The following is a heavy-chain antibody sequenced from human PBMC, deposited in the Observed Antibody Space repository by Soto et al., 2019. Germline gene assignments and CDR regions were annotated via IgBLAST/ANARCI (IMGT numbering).Heavy chain of an antibody. V-gene: IGHV1-46*03. CDR2: INPSDSST. J-gene: IGHJ2*01. Sequence: QVHLVQSGAEVKKPGASVKLSCKASGYTFTSNYLYWVRQAPGQGLEWMGMINPSDSSTTYARNFQGRVTMTRDTSTSTVYMEVTRLRSEDTAVYYCARGSSNWLSYFDLWGRGTLVPVSS. CDR1: GYTFTSNY. CDR3: ARGSSNWLSYFDL. D-gene: IGHD6-13*01.